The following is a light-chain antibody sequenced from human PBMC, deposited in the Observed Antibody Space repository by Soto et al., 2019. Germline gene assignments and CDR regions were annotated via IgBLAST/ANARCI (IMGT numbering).Light chain of an antibody. CDR2: DVS. Sequence: QPPLAQRPSVSVSPRQSITISCNGSSSDVDGYNYVSWYQQHPGKAPKLMIYDVSNRPSGVSNRFSGSKPGNTASLTISGLQAEDEADYYCSSYTSSSTYVFGTGTKATVL. V-gene: IGLV2-14*01. J-gene: IGLJ1*01. CDR1: SSDVDGYNY. CDR3: SSYTSSSTYV.